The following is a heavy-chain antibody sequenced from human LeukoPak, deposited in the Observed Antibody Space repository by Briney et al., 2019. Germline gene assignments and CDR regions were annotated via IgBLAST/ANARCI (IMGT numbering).Heavy chain of an antibody. CDR1: GYSISNGYY. J-gene: IGHJ5*02. V-gene: IGHV4-4*07. Sequence: SETLSLTCTVSGYSISNGYYWSWIRQPAGKGLEWIGRIYTSGSTNYNPSLKSRVTMSVDTSKNQFSLKLSSVTAADTAVYYCARDYYYDSSNWFDPWGQGTLVTVSS. CDR2: IYTSGST. D-gene: IGHD3-22*01. CDR3: ARDYYYDSSNWFDP.